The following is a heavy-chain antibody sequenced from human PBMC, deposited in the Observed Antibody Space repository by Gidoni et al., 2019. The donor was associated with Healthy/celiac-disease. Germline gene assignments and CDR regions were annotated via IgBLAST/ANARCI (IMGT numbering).Heavy chain of an antibody. Sequence: QVQLVESGGGVVQPGRSLRPSCATSGFTFSSYAMHWVRQAPGKGLEWVAVISYDGSNKYYADAVKGRFTISRDNSKNTLYLQMNSLRAEDTAVYYCARESPAFDIWGQGTMVTVSS. CDR2: ISYDGSNK. CDR3: ARESPAFDI. V-gene: IGHV3-30-3*01. J-gene: IGHJ3*02. CDR1: GFTFSSYA.